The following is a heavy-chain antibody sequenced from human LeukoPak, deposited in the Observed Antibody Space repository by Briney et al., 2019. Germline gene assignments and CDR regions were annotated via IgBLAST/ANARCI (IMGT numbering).Heavy chain of an antibody. CDR2: ISYDGSNK. Sequence: GGSLRLSCAASGFTFSSYAMHWVRQAPGKGLEWVAVISYDGSNKYYADSVKGRFTISRDNSKNTLYLQMNSLRAEDTAVYYCAKEDSAAGNAGHQDYWGQGTLVTVSS. CDR1: GFTFSSYA. D-gene: IGHD6-13*01. J-gene: IGHJ4*02. V-gene: IGHV3-30-3*01. CDR3: AKEDSAAGNAGHQDY.